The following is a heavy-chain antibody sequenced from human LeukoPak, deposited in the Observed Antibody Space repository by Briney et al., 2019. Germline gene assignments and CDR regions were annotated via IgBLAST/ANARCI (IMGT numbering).Heavy chain of an antibody. D-gene: IGHD6-13*01. Sequence: GASVNVSCKASGGTFSSYAISWVRQAPGQGLEWMGGIIPIFGTANYAQKFQGRVTITADESTSTAYMELSSLRSEDTAVYYCARPGYSSSRQYYYYDGMDVWGQGTTVTVSS. CDR2: IIPIFGTA. CDR3: ARPGYSSSRQYYYYDGMDV. CDR1: GGTFSSYA. V-gene: IGHV1-69*13. J-gene: IGHJ6*02.